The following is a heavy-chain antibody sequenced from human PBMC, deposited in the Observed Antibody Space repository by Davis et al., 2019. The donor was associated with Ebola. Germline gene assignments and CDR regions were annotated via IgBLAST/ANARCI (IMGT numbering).Heavy chain of an antibody. CDR3: ARGGTIFGP. J-gene: IGHJ5*02. V-gene: IGHV4-34*01. CDR2: INHSGST. D-gene: IGHD3-3*01. Sequence: ESLKISCAASGFTFSSYAMSWVRQAPGKGLEWIGEINHSGSTNYNPSLKSRVTISVDTSKNQFSLKLSSVTAADTAVYYCARGGTIFGPWGQGTLVTVSS. CDR1: GFTFSSYA.